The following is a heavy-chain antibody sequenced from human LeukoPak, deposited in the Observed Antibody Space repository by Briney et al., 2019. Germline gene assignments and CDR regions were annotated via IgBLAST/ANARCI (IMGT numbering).Heavy chain of an antibody. CDR1: GFTFSSNW. Sequence: GGSLRLSCAASGFTFSSNWMNWVRQAPGKGLEWVANIKEDGSEKYYVDSVEGRFTVSRDNAKNSLYLQMNSLRVEDTAVYYCARTRPGSYVDYWGQGTLVTVSS. CDR2: IKEDGSEK. CDR3: ARTRPGSYVDY. D-gene: IGHD2-15*01. V-gene: IGHV3-7*01. J-gene: IGHJ4*02.